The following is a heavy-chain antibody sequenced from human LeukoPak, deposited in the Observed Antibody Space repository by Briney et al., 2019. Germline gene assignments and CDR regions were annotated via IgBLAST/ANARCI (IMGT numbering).Heavy chain of an antibody. CDR2: INSDGSST. V-gene: IGHV3-74*01. D-gene: IGHD4-17*01. CDR1: GFTFSSYW. Sequence: GGSLRLSCAASGFTFSSYWMHWVRQAPGKGLVWVSRINSDGSSTSYADSVKGRLTISRDNPKNTLLLQMNSLRAEDTAIYYCARDIYGDYGGVDYWGQGILVTVSS. CDR3: ARDIYGDYGGVDY. J-gene: IGHJ4*02.